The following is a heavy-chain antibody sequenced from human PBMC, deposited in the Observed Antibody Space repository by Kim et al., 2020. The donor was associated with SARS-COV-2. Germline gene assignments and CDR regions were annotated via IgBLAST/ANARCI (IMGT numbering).Heavy chain of an antibody. J-gene: IGHJ5*02. CDR3: ARDVVVVPGGGNWFDP. CDR2: IYYSGST. Sequence: SETLSLTCTVSGGSISSYYWSWIRQPPGKGLEWIGYIYYSGSTNYNPSLKSRVTISVDTSKNQFSLKLSSVTAADTAVYYCARDVVVVPGGGNWFDPWGQGTLVTVSS. CDR1: GGSISSYY. V-gene: IGHV4-59*13. D-gene: IGHD2-2*01.